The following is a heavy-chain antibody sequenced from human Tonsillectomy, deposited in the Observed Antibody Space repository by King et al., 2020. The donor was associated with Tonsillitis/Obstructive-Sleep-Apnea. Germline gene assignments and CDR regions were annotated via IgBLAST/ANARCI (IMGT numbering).Heavy chain of an antibody. CDR1: CDSFSGYY. Sequence: VQLQQWGAGLLKPSETLSLTCAVYCDSFSGYYWSWIRQPPGKGLEWFGEINHSGSTNYTPSLKTRITISVDTSKNQFSLKLSSVTAADTAVYYCARGPLQVYSAYGSPFDYWGQGTLVTVSS. D-gene: IGHD5-12*01. J-gene: IGHJ4*02. CDR3: ARGPLQVYSAYGSPFDY. V-gene: IGHV4-34*01. CDR2: INHSGST.